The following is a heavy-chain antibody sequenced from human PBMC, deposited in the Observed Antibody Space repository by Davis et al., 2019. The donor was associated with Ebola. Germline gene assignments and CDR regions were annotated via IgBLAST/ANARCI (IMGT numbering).Heavy chain of an antibody. V-gene: IGHV1-69*13. CDR3: AKGRTYSSGPLRGAVSDGLDV. CDR2: TIPIFGTP. CDR1: GGTFSTYA. D-gene: IGHD3-22*01. J-gene: IGHJ6*02. Sequence: SVKVFCKASGGTFSTYAISWVRQAPGQGPEWMGGTIPIFGTPDYAPKFQDRLTIIADESTSTAHMEMRSLRSEDTAVYYCAKGRTYSSGPLRGAVSDGLDVWGQGTTVTVSS.